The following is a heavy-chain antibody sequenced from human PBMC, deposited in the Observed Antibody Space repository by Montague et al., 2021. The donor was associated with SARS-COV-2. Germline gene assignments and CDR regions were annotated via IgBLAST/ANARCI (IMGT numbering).Heavy chain of an antibody. Sequence: STFYNPSLKSRITISVDTSKNQFSLKLSSVTAAATAVYYCAREGGRIQPWLRGDDAFNIWGKVTLVTVSS. CDR2: ST. V-gene: IGHV4-31*02. CDR3: AREGGRIQPWLRGDDAFNI. D-gene: IGHD5-18*01. J-gene: IGHJ3*02.